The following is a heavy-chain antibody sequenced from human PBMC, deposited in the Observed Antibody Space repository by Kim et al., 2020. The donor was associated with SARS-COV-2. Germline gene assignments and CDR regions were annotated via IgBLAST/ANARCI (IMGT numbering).Heavy chain of an antibody. CDR2: IYYSGST. Sequence: SETLSLTCTVSGGTISSGGYYWSWLRQHPGKGLEWIGYIYYSGSTYYNPSLKRRVTISVDTSKNHFSLKLSSVTAADTAVYYCARDLKKNAFDIWGQGTMVTVSS. CDR1: GGTISSGGYY. CDR3: ARDLKKNAFDI. V-gene: IGHV4-31*03. J-gene: IGHJ3*02.